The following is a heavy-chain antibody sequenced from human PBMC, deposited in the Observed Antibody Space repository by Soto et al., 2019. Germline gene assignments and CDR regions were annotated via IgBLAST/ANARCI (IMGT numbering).Heavy chain of an antibody. D-gene: IGHD3-10*01. Sequence: SVKVSCKASGGTFSSYTISWVRQAPGQGLEWMGRIIPILGIANYAQKFQGRVTITADKSTSTAYMELSSLRSEDTAVYYCARDRNRDGSGSYYKASEYFQHWGQGTLVTVSS. V-gene: IGHV1-69*04. CDR2: IIPILGIA. J-gene: IGHJ1*01. CDR1: GGTFSSYT. CDR3: ARDRNRDGSGSYYKASEYFQH.